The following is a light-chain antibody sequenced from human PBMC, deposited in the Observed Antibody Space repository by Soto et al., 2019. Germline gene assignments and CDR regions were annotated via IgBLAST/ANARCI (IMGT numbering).Light chain of an antibody. CDR1: QDISNY. J-gene: IGKJ4*01. CDR2: DAS. Sequence: DIQMTQSPSSLSASVGDRVTITCQASQDISNYLHWYQQKPGKAPKLLIYDASNLGTGVPSRFSGSGSGTDFTFTISSLQPEDIATYYCQQYDNLPPLTFGGGTKVEIK. CDR3: QQYDNLPPLT. V-gene: IGKV1-33*01.